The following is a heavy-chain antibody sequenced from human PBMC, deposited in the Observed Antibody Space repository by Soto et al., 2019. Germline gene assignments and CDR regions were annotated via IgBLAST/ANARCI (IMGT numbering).Heavy chain of an antibody. V-gene: IGHV4-34*01. CDR1: GGSFSGYH. D-gene: IGHD3-3*01. CDR3: ARGTTIFGVVPWFDP. CDR2: INHSGST. Sequence: SETLSLTCAVYGGSFSGYHWSWIRQPPGKGLEWIGEINHSGSTNYNPSLKSRVTISVDTSKNQFSLKLSSVTAADTAVYYCARGTTIFGVVPWFDPWGQGTLVTVSS. J-gene: IGHJ5*02.